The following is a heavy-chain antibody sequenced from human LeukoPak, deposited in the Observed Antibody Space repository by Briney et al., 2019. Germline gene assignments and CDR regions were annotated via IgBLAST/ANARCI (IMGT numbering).Heavy chain of an antibody. J-gene: IGHJ6*02. V-gene: IGHV1-8*01. CDR3: ARGLWILDHYYYYGMDV. Sequence: ASVKDSCKASGYTFTSYDINWVRQATGQGLEWMGWMNPNSGNTGYAQKFQGRVTMTRNTSISTAYMELSSLRSEDTAVYYCARGLWILDHYYYYGMDVWGQGTTVTVSS. CDR1: GYTFTSYD. D-gene: IGHD3/OR15-3a*01. CDR2: MNPNSGNT.